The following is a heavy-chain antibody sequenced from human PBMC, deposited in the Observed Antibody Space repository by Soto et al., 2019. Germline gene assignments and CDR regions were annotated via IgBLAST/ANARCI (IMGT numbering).Heavy chain of an antibody. D-gene: IGHD3-10*01. Sequence: PSETLSLTCAVYGGSFSGYYWSWIRQPPGKGLEWIGEINHSGSTNYNPSLKSRVTISVDTSKNQFSLKLSSVTAADTAVYYCARQIFLLLCYHHYLHAFPAQRSSDP. V-gene: IGHV4-34*01. CDR2: INHSGST. CDR1: GGSFSGYY. CDR3: ARQIFLLLCYHHYLHAFPAQRSSDP. J-gene: IGHJ5*02.